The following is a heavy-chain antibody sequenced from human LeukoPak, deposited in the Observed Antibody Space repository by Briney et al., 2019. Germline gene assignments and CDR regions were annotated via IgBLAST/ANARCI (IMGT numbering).Heavy chain of an antibody. CDR1: GFTFSTYA. V-gene: IGHV3-23*01. CDR2: ISGSGGST. D-gene: IGHD3-22*01. CDR3: AKVYDSSGLFDY. J-gene: IGHJ4*02. Sequence: GGSLRLSCAASGFTFSTYAMSWVRQAPGKGLEWVSAISGSGGSTYYVDSVKGRFTISRDNSKNTLYLQMNSLRAEDTAVYYCAKVYDSSGLFDYWGQGTLVTVSS.